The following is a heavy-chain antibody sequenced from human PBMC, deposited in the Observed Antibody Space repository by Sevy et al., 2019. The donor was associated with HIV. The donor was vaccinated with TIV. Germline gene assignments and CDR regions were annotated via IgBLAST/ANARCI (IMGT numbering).Heavy chain of an antibody. D-gene: IGHD6-13*01. J-gene: IGHJ6*02. V-gene: IGHV3-48*01. Sequence: GGSLRLSCAASGFTFSSFSMNWVRQAPGKGPEWISYISTRSSAIYYAYSMKGRFTISRDNSKNSLYLQMNSLRAEDTAVYYCAGESAAGTPGGVYYYYYNMDVWGQGTTVTVSS. CDR3: AGESAAGTPGGVYYYYYNMDV. CDR2: ISTRSSAI. CDR1: GFTFSSFS.